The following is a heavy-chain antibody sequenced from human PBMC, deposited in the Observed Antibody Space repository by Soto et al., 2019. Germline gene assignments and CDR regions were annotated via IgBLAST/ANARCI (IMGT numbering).Heavy chain of an antibody. CDR2: IYYSGST. V-gene: IGHV4-59*12. J-gene: IGHJ3*02. D-gene: IGHD3-9*01. Sequence: ASETLSLTCTVSGGSISSYYWSWIRQPPGRGLEWIGYIYYSGSTYYNPSLKSRVTISVDTSKNQFSLKLSSVTAADTAVYYCARSQVDILTGYYELNAFDIWGQGTMVTVSS. CDR1: GGSISSYY. CDR3: ARSQVDILTGYYELNAFDI.